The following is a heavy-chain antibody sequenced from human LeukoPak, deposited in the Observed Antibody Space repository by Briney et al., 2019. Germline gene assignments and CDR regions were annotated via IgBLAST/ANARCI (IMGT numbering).Heavy chain of an antibody. Sequence: GGSLRLSCAASGFTFSSYAMTWVRQAPGKGLEWLSAISGSGGGTYYADSVKGRFTISRDNSKNTLYLQMNTLRVEDTAVYYCAAGGYYGSGSVLRYYYYMDVWGKGTTVTVSS. V-gene: IGHV3-23*01. D-gene: IGHD3-10*01. CDR2: ISGSGGGT. J-gene: IGHJ6*03. CDR3: AAGGYYGSGSVLRYYYYMDV. CDR1: GFTFSSYA.